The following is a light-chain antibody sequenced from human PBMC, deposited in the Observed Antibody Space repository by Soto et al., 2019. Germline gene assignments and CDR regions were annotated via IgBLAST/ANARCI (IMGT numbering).Light chain of an antibody. Sequence: QSVLTQPASVSGSPGQSITISCTGTSSDVGSYNYVSWYQQHPGEAPKLVMYDVAQRPAGVSDRLSGDKSGKTASLTISGLQADDEATYYCCSYAGSDALVFGSGTKLTVL. CDR1: SSDVGSYNY. V-gene: IGLV2-14*03. CDR3: CSYAGSDALV. J-gene: IGLJ1*01. CDR2: DVA.